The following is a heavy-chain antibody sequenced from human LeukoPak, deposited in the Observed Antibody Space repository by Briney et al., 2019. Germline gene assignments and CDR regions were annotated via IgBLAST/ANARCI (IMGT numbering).Heavy chain of an antibody. CDR3: GRETLGYCSGTTCSLGMDV. CDR1: GGSISSSNW. D-gene: IGHD2-2*01. Sequence: SETLSLTCAVSGGSISSSNWWSWVRQPPGKGLEWIGEIYHNGSTHYSPSLQRRVTIPVDRFKNQFSLRLRSVTAADTAVYYCGRETLGYCSGTTCSLGMDVWGQGTTVTVSS. V-gene: IGHV4-4*02. J-gene: IGHJ6*02. CDR2: IYHNGST.